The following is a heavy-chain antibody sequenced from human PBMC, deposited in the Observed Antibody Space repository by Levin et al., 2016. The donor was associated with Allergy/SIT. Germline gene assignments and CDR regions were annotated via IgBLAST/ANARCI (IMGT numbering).Heavy chain of an antibody. J-gene: IGHJ6*03. D-gene: IGHD3-10*01. CDR3: ARTEFGELSMDV. CDR2: IYYSGTT. V-gene: IGHV4-59*11. CDR1: GTSISSHY. Sequence: SETLSLTCTVSGTSISSHYWTWIRQPPGKGLESIGYIYYSGTTNYNPSLKSRATISVDTSKNQLSLKLNSVTAADTAVYYCARTEFGELSMDVWGKGTTVTVSS.